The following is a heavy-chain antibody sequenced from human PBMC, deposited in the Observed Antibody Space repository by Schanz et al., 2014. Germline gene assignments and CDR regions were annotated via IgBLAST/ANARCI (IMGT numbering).Heavy chain of an antibody. CDR3: ARRRYYFGSGSPPSGMDV. V-gene: IGHV1-18*04. Sequence: QVHLVQSGAEVKKPGASVKVSCKASGYTFISYGISWVRQAPGQGLEWMGWISASNGYTNYPQKFQGRVTMTTDTSTSRAYMELRSLRSDDTAVYYCARRRYYFGSGSPPSGMDVWGQGTTVTVSS. CDR2: ISASNGYT. J-gene: IGHJ6*02. D-gene: IGHD3-10*01. CDR1: GYTFISYG.